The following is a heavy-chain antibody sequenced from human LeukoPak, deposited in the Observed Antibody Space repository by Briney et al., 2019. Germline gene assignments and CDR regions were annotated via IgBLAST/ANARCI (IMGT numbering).Heavy chain of an antibody. CDR1: GSTFSGHL. J-gene: IGHJ4*02. D-gene: IGHD2-2*02. V-gene: IGHV3-30*01. Sequence: GGSLRLSCAASGSTFSGHLLHWVRQAPGKGLEWVGGTAYDGAEKYYADSVRGRFAISRDNSKSTVYLEMNSLRPEDAAVYYCAREGDRHYTFDYWGRGTLVTVSS. CDR3: AREGDRHYTFDY. CDR2: TAYDGAEK.